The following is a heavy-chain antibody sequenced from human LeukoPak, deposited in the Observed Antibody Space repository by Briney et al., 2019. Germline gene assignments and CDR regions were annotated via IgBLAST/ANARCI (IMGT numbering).Heavy chain of an antibody. J-gene: IGHJ4*02. D-gene: IGHD3-22*01. Sequence: GGSLRLSCAASGFSFNNYAMSWVRQAPGKGLEWVSSISSSSSYIHYEDSVKGRFTISRDNAKNSLYLQMNSLRAEDTAVYYCARDRAGYYDSSGYSRGDQWGQGTLVTVSS. CDR2: ISSSSSYI. CDR1: GFSFNNYA. V-gene: IGHV3-21*01. CDR3: ARDRAGYYDSSGYSRGDQ.